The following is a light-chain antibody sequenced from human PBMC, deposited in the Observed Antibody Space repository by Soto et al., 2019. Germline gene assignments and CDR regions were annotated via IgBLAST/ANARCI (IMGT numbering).Light chain of an antibody. J-gene: IGKJ3*01. V-gene: IGKV1-27*01. CDR2: AAS. Sequence: DIQMTQSPSSLSASVGDRVTITCRANQDISNYLAWYQLKPGRVPKLLIFAASTLQSGVPSRFSGSGSGTDFTLTISSLQPEDFAPYYCQKYDRAPFTFGPGTKVLIK. CDR3: QKYDRAPFT. CDR1: QDISNY.